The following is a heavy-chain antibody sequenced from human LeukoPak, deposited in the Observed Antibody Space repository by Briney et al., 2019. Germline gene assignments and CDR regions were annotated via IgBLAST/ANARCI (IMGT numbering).Heavy chain of an antibody. D-gene: IGHD5-18*01. V-gene: IGHV1-69*05. CDR1: GGTFSSYA. J-gene: IGHJ3*02. CDR2: IIPIFGTA. CDR3: ARDQRRTAMVTPDAFDI. Sequence: SVKVSCKASGGTFSSYAISWVRQAPGQGLEWMGGIIPIFGTANYAQKFQGRVTITTDESTSTAYMELSSLRSEDTAVYYCARDQRRTAMVTPDAFDIWGQGTMVTVSS.